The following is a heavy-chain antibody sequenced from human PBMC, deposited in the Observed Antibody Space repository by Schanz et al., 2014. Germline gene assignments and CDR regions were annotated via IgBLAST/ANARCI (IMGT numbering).Heavy chain of an antibody. J-gene: IGHJ4*02. D-gene: IGHD6-6*01. CDR3: ARGGAYRSPSPVFYFDY. CDR1: GYIFTSYS. V-gene: IGHV1-46*01. Sequence: QVHLVQSGAEVKKPGASVKVSCKASGYIFTSYSMHWVRQAPGQGLECLGIINPSGVSTSSAQEFQGRVTMTRDTSTSTLQMELSSLRSEDTAVYYCARGGAYRSPSPVFYFDYWGQGTLVTVS. CDR2: INPSGVST.